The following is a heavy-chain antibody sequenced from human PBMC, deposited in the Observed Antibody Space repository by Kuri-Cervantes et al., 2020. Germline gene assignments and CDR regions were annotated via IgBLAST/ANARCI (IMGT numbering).Heavy chain of an antibody. CDR2: IWYDGSNK. V-gene: IGHV3-30*19. Sequence: LSLTCAASGFTFSSYGMHWVRQAPGKGLEWVAVIWYDGSNKYYADSVKGRFTISRDNSKNTLYLQMNSLRAEDTAVYYCAREGDYGDYVYYYGMDVWGQGTTVTVSS. J-gene: IGHJ6*02. CDR1: GFTFSSYG. CDR3: AREGDYGDYVYYYGMDV. D-gene: IGHD4-17*01.